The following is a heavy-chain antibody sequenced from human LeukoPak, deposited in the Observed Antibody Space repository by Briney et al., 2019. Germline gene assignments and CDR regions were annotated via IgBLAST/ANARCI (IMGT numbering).Heavy chain of an antibody. CDR3: ARNYDYGDYLYYYYGMDV. CDR2: ISGSGGST. Sequence: PGGSLRLSCAASGFTFSSYAMSWVRQAPGKGLEWVSAISGSGGSTYYADSVKGRFTISRDNSKNTLYLQMNSLRAEDPAVYYCARNYDYGDYLYYYYGMDVWGQGTTVTVSS. V-gene: IGHV3-23*01. J-gene: IGHJ6*02. D-gene: IGHD4-17*01. CDR1: GFTFSSYA.